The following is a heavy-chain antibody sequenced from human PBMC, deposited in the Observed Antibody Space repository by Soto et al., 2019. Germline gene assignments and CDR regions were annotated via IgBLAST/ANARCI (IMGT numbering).Heavy chain of an antibody. Sequence: ASVKVSCKASGYTFTNYYIHWVRQAPGQGLEWMGIINPGGGSTSYAQKFRGRVTMTRDTSTSTVYMELSSLRSEDTAVYYCATTPIGTYYYDSSGLFDYWGQGTLVTVSS. CDR1: GYTFTNYY. V-gene: IGHV1-46*01. CDR2: INPGGGST. D-gene: IGHD3-22*01. J-gene: IGHJ4*02. CDR3: ATTPIGTYYYDSSGLFDY.